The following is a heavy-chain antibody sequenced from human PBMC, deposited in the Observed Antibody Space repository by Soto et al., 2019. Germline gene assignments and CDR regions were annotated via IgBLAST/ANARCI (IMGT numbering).Heavy chain of an antibody. V-gene: IGHV1-46*01. CDR2: INPSGGST. D-gene: IGHD2-21*02. CDR3: ARGMDHIVVVTAINYYYYGMDV. J-gene: IGHJ6*02. Sequence: ASVKVSWKASGHTFTSYHMHLVRQAPGQGLEWMGIINPSGGSTSYAQKFQGRVTMTRDTSTSTVYMELSSLRSEDTAVYYCARGMDHIVVVTAINYYYYGMDVWGQGTTVTVSS. CDR1: GHTFTSYH.